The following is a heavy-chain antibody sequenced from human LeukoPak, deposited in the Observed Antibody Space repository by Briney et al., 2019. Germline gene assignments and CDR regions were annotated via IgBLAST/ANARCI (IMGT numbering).Heavy chain of an antibody. CDR2: ISYDGSNK. CDR3: ARDFMAVAGTYFDY. D-gene: IGHD6-19*01. V-gene: IGHV3-30-3*01. J-gene: IGHJ4*02. CDR1: GFTFSSYA. Sequence: PGGSLRLSCAASGFTFSSYAMHWVRQAPGKGLEWVAVISYDGSNKYYADSVKGRFTISRDNSKNTLYLQMNSLRAEDMAVYYCARDFMAVAGTYFDYWGQGTLVTVSS.